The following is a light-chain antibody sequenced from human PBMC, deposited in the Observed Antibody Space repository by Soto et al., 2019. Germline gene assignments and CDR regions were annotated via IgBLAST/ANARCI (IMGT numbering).Light chain of an antibody. CDR3: MQVLQTPPT. J-gene: IGKJ4*01. CDR2: LGS. V-gene: IGKV2-28*01. Sequence: DIVMTQSPLSLPVSPGETASISCRSSKSLLQSNGNKYLGWLVQKPGQSPQLLIYLGSSRASGVPDRFSASGSGTDFALKISRVEAEDVGIYYCMQVLQTPPTFGGGTKVEIK. CDR1: KSLLQSNGNKY.